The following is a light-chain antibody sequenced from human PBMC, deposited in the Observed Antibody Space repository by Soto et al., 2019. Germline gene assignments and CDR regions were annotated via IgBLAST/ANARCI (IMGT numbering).Light chain of an antibody. CDR1: QTIASN. Sequence: EIVMTQSPASLSVSPGDGATLSCRASQTIASNLAWYQQKPGQGPRLLIHGASTRAAGVPARSSGSGSGTDFALTISGLQSEDFAVYYCQQYHNWPPQYTFGQGTKLQIK. CDR2: GAS. J-gene: IGKJ2*01. CDR3: QQYHNWPPQYT. V-gene: IGKV3-15*01.